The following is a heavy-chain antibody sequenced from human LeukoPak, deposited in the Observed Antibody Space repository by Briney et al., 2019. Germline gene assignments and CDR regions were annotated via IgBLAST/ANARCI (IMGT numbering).Heavy chain of an antibody. J-gene: IGHJ4*02. CDR3: AKDVGSGSYAAKGY. Sequence: GGSLRLSCAASGFTFRDYAMHWVRQAPGKGLEWVAVISYDGSNKYYADSVKGRFTISRDNSKNTLYLQMNSLRAEDTAVYYCAKDVGSGSYAAKGYWGQGTLVTVSS. V-gene: IGHV3-30*04. CDR1: GFTFRDYA. D-gene: IGHD1-26*01. CDR2: ISYDGSNK.